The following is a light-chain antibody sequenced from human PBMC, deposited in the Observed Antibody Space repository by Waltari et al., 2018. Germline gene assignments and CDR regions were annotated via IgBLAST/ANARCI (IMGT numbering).Light chain of an antibody. CDR2: GAS. V-gene: IGKV3D-15*03. CDR3: QQYNNWPLT. Sequence: EIMMTQSPATLSVSPGERATLSCRASKIISSRLPWYQQKPGQAPRLLIYGASVRATGIPARFSGSGSRTDFTLTISTLQSEDFAVYYCQQYNNWPLTFGQGTKLEIK. CDR1: KIISSR. J-gene: IGKJ2*01.